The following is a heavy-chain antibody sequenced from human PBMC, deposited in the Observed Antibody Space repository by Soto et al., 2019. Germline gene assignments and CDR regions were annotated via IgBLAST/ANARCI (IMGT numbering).Heavy chain of an antibody. Sequence: PLETLTITCTVSGGSISSSRYSCGWVRQPPGKGLEWIGSIYYSGSTYYNPSLKSRVTISVDRSKNQFSLKLSSVTAADTAVYYCARAYYDFWSGYSYYFDHWGQGTLVTVS. J-gene: IGHJ4*02. CDR1: GGSISSSRYS. CDR3: ARAYYDFWSGYSYYFDH. D-gene: IGHD3-3*01. V-gene: IGHV4-39*07. CDR2: IYYSGST.